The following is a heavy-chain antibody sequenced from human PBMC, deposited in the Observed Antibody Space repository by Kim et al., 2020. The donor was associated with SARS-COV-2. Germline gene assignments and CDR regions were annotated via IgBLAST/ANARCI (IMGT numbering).Heavy chain of an antibody. D-gene: IGHD6-6*01. CDR2: ISSSGSTI. Sequence: GGSLRLSCAASGFTFSSYEMNWVRQAPGKGLEWVSYISSSGSTIYYADSVKGRFTISRDNAKNSLYLQMNSLRAEDTAVYYCARDFTSSRGYWGQGTLVTVSS. CDR3: ARDFTSSRGY. J-gene: IGHJ4*02. CDR1: GFTFSSYE. V-gene: IGHV3-48*03.